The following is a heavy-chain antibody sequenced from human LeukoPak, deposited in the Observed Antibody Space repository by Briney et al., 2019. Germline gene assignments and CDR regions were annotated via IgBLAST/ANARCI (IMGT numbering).Heavy chain of an antibody. J-gene: IGHJ4*02. D-gene: IGHD6-19*01. CDR1: RFTFSSYA. V-gene: IGHV3-23*01. Sequence: GGSLRLSCAASRFTFSSYAMSWVRQAPGKGLEWVSAISGGGGSTYYADSVKGRFTISRDNSKNTLYLQMNSLRAEDTAVYYCARGWLVGDYWGQGTLVTVSS. CDR3: ARGWLVGDY. CDR2: ISGGGGST.